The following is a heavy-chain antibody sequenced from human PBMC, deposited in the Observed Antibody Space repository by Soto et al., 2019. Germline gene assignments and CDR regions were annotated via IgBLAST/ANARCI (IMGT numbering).Heavy chain of an antibody. CDR3: ARDTSNIVVVPAARGFFGY. D-gene: IGHD2-2*01. CDR2: INPSGGST. Sequence: QVQLVQSGAEVKKPGASVKVSCKASGYTFTSYYMHWVRQAPGQGLEWMGIINPSGGSTSYAQKFQGRVTMTRDTSTSTVYMELSSLRSEDTAVYYCARDTSNIVVVPAARGFFGYWGQGTLVTVSS. J-gene: IGHJ4*02. CDR1: GYTFTSYY. V-gene: IGHV1-46*01.